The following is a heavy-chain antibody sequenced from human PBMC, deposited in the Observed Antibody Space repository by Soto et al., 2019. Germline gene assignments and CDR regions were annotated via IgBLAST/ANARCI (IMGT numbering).Heavy chain of an antibody. J-gene: IGHJ5*02. CDR1: GYTFTSYD. CDR2: MNPNSGNT. V-gene: IGHV1-8*01. D-gene: IGHD6-13*01. CDR3: AREWYSSSSLGFDP. Sequence: QVQLVQSGAEVKKPGASVKVSCKASGYTFTSYDINWVRQATGQGLEWMGWMNPNSGNTGYAQKFRGRVTMTRNTSISTAYMELISLRSEDTAVYYCAREWYSSSSLGFDPWGQGTLVTVSS.